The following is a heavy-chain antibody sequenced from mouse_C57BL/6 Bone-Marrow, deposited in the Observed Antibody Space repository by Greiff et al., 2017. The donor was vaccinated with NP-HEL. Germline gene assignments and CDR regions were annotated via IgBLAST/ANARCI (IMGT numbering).Heavy chain of an antibody. V-gene: IGHV5-17*01. CDR3: ADYSSFAY. J-gene: IGHJ3*01. Sequence: EVKLVESGGGLVKPGGSLKLSCAASGFTFSDYGMHWVRQAPETGLEWVAYISRGSSTIYYADTVKGRFTISRDNATNTLFLQMTRLRSEDTDMYYCADYSSFAYWGQGTLVTVSA. CDR1: GFTFSDYG. CDR2: ISRGSSTI. D-gene: IGHD2-12*01.